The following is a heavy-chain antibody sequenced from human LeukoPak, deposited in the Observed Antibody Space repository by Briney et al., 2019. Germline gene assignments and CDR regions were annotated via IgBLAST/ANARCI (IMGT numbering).Heavy chain of an antibody. D-gene: IGHD4-17*01. CDR2: IYYTGTT. Sequence: SETLSLTCTVSGGSISSSDSYWDWIRQSPGKGLEWIGSIYYTGTTYYNPSLKSRITISVCTSKNQFSLNLSSVTAADTAVYYCARRFTNYAGYAYFDFWGQGTLVTVSS. CDR3: ARRFTNYAGYAYFDF. V-gene: IGHV4-39*01. J-gene: IGHJ4*02. CDR1: GGSISSSDSY.